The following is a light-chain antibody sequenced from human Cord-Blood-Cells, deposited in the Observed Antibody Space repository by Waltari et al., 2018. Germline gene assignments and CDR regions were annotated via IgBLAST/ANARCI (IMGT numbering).Light chain of an antibody. Sequence: DIQMTQSPSSLSASVGDRVTITCRASQSISSYFNWYQQKPGKAPKLLIYAASSLQSGVPSRFSVSGSATDLTLTISSLQPEDVATHYRQQSYSTPFTFGPGTKVDIK. J-gene: IGKJ3*01. V-gene: IGKV1-39*01. CDR2: AAS. CDR3: QQSYSTPFT. CDR1: QSISSY.